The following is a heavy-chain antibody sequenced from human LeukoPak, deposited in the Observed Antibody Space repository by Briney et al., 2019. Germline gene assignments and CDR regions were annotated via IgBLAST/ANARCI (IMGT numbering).Heavy chain of an antibody. J-gene: IGHJ4*02. Sequence: GGSLRLSCAASHFTFDDYAMHWVRQASGKGLEWVSLISRDGGRTYYADSVKGRFTISRDNSKNSLFLQMTRLSAEDTAFYYCAKGGGDTAMAMDYWGQGTLVTVSS. CDR3: AKGGGDTAMAMDY. CDR1: HFTFDDYA. V-gene: IGHV3-43D*03. D-gene: IGHD5-18*01. CDR2: ISRDGGRT.